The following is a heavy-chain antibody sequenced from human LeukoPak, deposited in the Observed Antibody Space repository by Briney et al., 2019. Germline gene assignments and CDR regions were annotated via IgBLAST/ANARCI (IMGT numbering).Heavy chain of an antibody. CDR1: GFTFIRYS. D-gene: IGHD3-22*01. J-gene: IGHJ6*01. CDR2: ISSSSSYI. V-gene: IGHV3-21*01. CDR3: ARHCYYDSSGLAGGYGMDV. Sequence: TAGTLRLSCAASGFTFIRYSMNWVRQAPGKGLEWVSSISSSSSYIHYAYPVKGRFTISRANAINSLYLQMNSLRAEDTAVYCCARHCYYDSSGLAGGYGMDVCGQGTTVTVSS.